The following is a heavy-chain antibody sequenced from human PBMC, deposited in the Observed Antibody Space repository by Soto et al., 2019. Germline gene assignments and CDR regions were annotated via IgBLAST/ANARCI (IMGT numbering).Heavy chain of an antibody. J-gene: IGHJ4*02. CDR2: IYYSGST. CDR3: ARWPQLEPRFDD. V-gene: IGHV4-31*03. Sequence: SETLSLTCTVSGGSISSGGYYWSWIRQHPGKGLEWIGYIYYSGSTYYNPSLRSRVTISVDTSKNQFSLTLSSVTAADTAVYYCARWPQLEPRFDDWGQGTLVTVSS. D-gene: IGHD1-1*01. CDR1: GGSISSGGYY.